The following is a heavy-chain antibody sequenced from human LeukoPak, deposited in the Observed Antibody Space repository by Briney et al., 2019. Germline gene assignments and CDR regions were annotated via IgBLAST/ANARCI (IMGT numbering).Heavy chain of an antibody. D-gene: IGHD6-19*01. Sequence: GGSLRLSCAASGFTFSSYAMHWVRQAPGKGLEWVAVISYGGSNKYYADSVKGRFTISRDNSKNTLYLQMNSLRAEDTAVYYCAKDPSGWYLWYFDYWGQGTLVTVSS. J-gene: IGHJ4*02. CDR3: AKDPSGWYLWYFDY. V-gene: IGHV3-30-3*01. CDR2: ISYGGSNK. CDR1: GFTFSSYA.